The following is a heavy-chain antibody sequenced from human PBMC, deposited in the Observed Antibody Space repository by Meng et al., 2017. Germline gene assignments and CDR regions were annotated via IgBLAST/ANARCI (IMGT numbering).Heavy chain of an antibody. D-gene: IGHD3-22*01. CDR3: ARDPHYYDSRGEFDP. CDR2: INAGNGNT. V-gene: IGHV1-3*01. CDR1: GYTFTSYA. J-gene: IGHJ5*02. Sequence: VQLVQSGAEVEKPGASVKVSCKASGYTFTSYAMHWVRQAPGQRLEWMGWINAGNGNTKYSQKFQGRVTITRDTSASTAYMELSSLRSEDTAVYYCARDPHYYDSRGEFDPWGQGTLVTVSS.